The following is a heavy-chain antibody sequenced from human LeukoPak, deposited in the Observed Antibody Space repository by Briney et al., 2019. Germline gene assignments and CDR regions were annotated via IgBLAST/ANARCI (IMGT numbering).Heavy chain of an antibody. CDR2: ISTSGRPT. D-gene: IGHD3-22*01. J-gene: IGHJ4*02. CDR1: GFSFSNYE. CDR3: ASRSYSSSGNVY. Sequence: PGGSLRLSCAASGFSFSNYEMNWVRQAPGKGLEWVPYISTSGRPTYYADSVKGRFTISRDNAKNSLYLQMNSLRAEDTAVYYCASRSYSSSGNVYWGQGTLVTVSS. V-gene: IGHV3-48*03.